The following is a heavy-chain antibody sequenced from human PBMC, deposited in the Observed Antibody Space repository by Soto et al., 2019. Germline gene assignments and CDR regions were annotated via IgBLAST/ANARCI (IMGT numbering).Heavy chain of an antibody. CDR2: IYYSGST. J-gene: IGHJ4*02. CDR1: GGSISSGDYY. Sequence: SETLSLTCTVSGGSISSGDYYWSWIRQPPGKGLEWIGYIYYSGSTYYNPSLKSRVTISVDTSKNQFSLKLSSVTAADTAVYYCARVWGRGHSSSWYLDYWGQGTLVTVSS. D-gene: IGHD6-13*01. CDR3: ARVWGRGHSSSWYLDY. V-gene: IGHV4-30-4*01.